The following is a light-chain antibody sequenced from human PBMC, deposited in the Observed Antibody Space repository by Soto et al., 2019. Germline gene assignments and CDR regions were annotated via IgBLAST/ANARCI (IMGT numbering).Light chain of an antibody. CDR3: QQYIRWPLA. CDR2: GAS. CDR1: QSVSSN. V-gene: IGKV3-15*01. J-gene: IGKJ4*01. Sequence: EIVMTQSPATLSVSPGERATLSCRASQSVSSNLAWYQQQPGQAPSLLIYGASTRATGTPARFSGSGSGTEFTLTISSLQCEDFAVYYCQQYIRWPLAFGGGTKV.